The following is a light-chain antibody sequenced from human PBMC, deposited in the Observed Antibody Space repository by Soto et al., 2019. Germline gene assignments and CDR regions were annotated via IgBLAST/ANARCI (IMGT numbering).Light chain of an antibody. CDR3: SSYPSSSTLYV. J-gene: IGLJ1*01. Sequence: QSVLTQPASVSGSPGQSITISCTGTSSDVGGYNYVSWYQQHPGKAPKLIIYDVSNRPSGVSNRFSGSKSGNTASLTISGLQAEDETDYYCSSYPSSSTLYVFGTGTKLTVL. V-gene: IGLV2-14*01. CDR1: SSDVGGYNY. CDR2: DVS.